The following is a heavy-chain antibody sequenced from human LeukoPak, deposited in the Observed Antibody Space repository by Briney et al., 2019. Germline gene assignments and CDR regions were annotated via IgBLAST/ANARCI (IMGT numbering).Heavy chain of an antibody. CDR1: GYTFTSYG. CDR2: ISAYNGNT. CDR3: ARGGYYDILTGYQIDY. Sequence: ASVKVPCKASGYTFTSYGISWVRQAPGQGLEWMGWISAYNGNTNYAQKLQGRVTMTTDTSTSTAYMELRSLRSDDTAVYYCARGGYYDILTGYQIDYWGQGTLVTVSS. J-gene: IGHJ4*02. V-gene: IGHV1-18*01. D-gene: IGHD3-9*01.